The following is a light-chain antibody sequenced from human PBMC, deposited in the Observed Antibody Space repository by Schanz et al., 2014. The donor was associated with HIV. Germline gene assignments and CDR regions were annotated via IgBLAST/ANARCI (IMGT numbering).Light chain of an antibody. CDR1: QSVSHW. CDR2: KAS. Sequence: DIQMTQSPSSLSASVGDRVTIACRASQSVSHWLAWYQQKPGKAPKNLIYKASSLETGVPSRFSGSGSGTEFTLTISSLQPDDFAVYYCQQYETFPITFGGGTKVEIK. V-gene: IGKV1-5*03. J-gene: IGKJ4*01. CDR3: QQYETFPIT.